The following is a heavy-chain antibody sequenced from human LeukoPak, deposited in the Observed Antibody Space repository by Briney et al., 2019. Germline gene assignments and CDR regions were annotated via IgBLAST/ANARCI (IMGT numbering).Heavy chain of an antibody. CDR1: GGSISSYY. V-gene: IGHV4-59*12. Sequence: PSETLSLTCTVSGGSISSYYWSWIRQPPGKGLEWIGYIYYSGSTSYNPSLKSRVTISVDTSKNQFSLKLSSVTAADTAVYYCARDVRDSSSSDYWGQGTLVTVSS. CDR3: ARDVRDSSSSDY. D-gene: IGHD6-6*01. CDR2: IYYSGST. J-gene: IGHJ4*02.